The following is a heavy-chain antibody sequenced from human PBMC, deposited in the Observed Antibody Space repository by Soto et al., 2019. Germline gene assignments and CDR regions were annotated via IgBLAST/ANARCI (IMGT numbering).Heavy chain of an antibody. Sequence: PSETLSLTCTVSGGSISSSSYSWGWIRQPPGKGPEWIGTFYYSGSTYYNPSLKSRVTISVDTTKNQFFLKLNSVTAADTAVYYCATMGTPATGLYYFDYWGQGTLVTVSS. J-gene: IGHJ4*02. V-gene: IGHV4-39*01. CDR2: FYYSGST. CDR1: GGSISSSSYS. CDR3: ATMGTPATGLYYFDY. D-gene: IGHD1-7*01.